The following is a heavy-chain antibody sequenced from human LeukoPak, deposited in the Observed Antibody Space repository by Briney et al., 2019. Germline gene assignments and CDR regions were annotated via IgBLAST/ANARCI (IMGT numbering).Heavy chain of an antibody. CDR2: INHSGST. J-gene: IGHJ4*02. D-gene: IGHD3-22*01. Sequence: SETLSLTCAVYGGSFSGCYWSWIRQPPGKGLEWIGEINHSGSTNYNPSLKSRVTISVDTSKNQFSLKLSSVTAADTAVYYCARGASNFYYDSSGYYYYDYWGQGTLVTVSS. V-gene: IGHV4-34*01. CDR1: GGSFSGCY. CDR3: ARGASNFYYDSSGYYYYDY.